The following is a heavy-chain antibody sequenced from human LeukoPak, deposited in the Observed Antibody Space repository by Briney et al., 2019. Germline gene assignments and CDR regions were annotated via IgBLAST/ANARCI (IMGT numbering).Heavy chain of an antibody. D-gene: IGHD5-18*01. V-gene: IGHV4-59*08. J-gene: IGHJ4*02. CDR1: GGSISSYY. CDR2: IYSSGST. CDR3: ARSLRGYRFATDY. Sequence: SETLSLTCTVSGGSISSYYWSSIRQPPGKGLEWIGYIYSSGSTKYNPSIKSRVTISVDTSKNQFSLKLSSVTAADTAVYYCARSLRGYRFATDYWGQGTLVTVSS.